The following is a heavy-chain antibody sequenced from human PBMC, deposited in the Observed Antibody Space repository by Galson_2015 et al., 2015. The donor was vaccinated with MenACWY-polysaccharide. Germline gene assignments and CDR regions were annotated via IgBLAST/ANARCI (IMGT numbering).Heavy chain of an antibody. J-gene: IGHJ2*01. CDR1: HGSITSYY. CDR2: IHASGST. CDR3: ARRSLGNWYFDL. Sequence: ETLSLTCTVSHGSITSYYWSWIRQPAGKGLEWIGRIHASGSTTYNPSFRGRVTMSVDMSKNQFSLGLTSVTAADTAVFYCARRSLGNWYFDLWGRGTLVTVSS. D-gene: IGHD7-27*01. V-gene: IGHV4-4*07.